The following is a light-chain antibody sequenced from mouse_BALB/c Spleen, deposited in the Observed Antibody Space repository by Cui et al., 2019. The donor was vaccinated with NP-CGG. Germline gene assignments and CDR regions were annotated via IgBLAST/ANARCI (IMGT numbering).Light chain of an antibody. CDR3: ALWYSNHWV. Sequence: PVVTPESSPTTSPGETVTLTCRSSIGAVTTSNYANWVQEKPDHLFTGLIGGTNNRAPGVPARFSGSLIGDKAALTITGAQTEDEAIYFCALWYSNHWVFGGGTKLTVL. V-gene: IGLV1*01. CDR1: IGAVTTSNY. CDR2: GTN. J-gene: IGLJ1*01.